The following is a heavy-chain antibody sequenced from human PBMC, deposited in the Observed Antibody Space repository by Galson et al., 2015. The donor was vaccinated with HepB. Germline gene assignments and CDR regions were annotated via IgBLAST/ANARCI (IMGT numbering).Heavy chain of an antibody. D-gene: IGHD5-18*01. CDR2: INPSGGGT. CDR1: GYTFTSYY. Sequence: SVKVSCKASGYTFTSYYMHWVRQAPGQGLEWMGIINPSGGGTSYAQKFQGRVTMTRDTSTSTVYMELSSLRSEDTAVYYCARDREAAMVTRHAFDIWGQGTMVTVSS. V-gene: IGHV1-46*01. J-gene: IGHJ3*02. CDR3: ARDREAAMVTRHAFDI.